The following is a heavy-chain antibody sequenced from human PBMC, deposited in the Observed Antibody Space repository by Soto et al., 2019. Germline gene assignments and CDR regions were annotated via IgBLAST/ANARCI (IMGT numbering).Heavy chain of an antibody. D-gene: IGHD3-3*01. CDR3: ARGGVSTRTFDY. CDR1: GYTFTDYW. J-gene: IGHJ4*02. Sequence: GESLKISCKGSGYTFTDYWIGWVRQLPGKGLEWMGIIYPGDSDTRYSPSFQGHVTITVDKSTSTAYLQWNTLKASGTAMYYCARGGVSTRTFDYWGQGTPVTVSS. CDR2: IYPGDSDT. V-gene: IGHV5-51*01.